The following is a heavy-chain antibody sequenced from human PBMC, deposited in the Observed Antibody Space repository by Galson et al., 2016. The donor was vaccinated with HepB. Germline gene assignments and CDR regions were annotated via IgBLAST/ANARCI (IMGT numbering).Heavy chain of an antibody. D-gene: IGHD3-3*01. J-gene: IGHJ4*02. CDR1: AVSTANSDYL. V-gene: IGHV4-30-4*01. CDR2: IYHSGST. CDR3: ASGRRFLEVELPGEGLLDH. Sequence: LTSTASAVSTANSDYLSSFSHPPPRKGEEWIGIIYHSGSTYYNHSLKRRLTISVDTPKKKFSLRLNSVTAADTGVYYCASGRRFLEVELPGEGLLDHWGQGILVTVSS.